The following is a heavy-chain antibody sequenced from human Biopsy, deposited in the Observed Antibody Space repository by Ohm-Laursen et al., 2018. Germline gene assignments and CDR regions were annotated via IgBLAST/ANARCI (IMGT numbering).Heavy chain of an antibody. V-gene: IGHV4-59*01. CDR2: FYYSGST. J-gene: IGHJ4*02. CDR1: GDSISIYY. CDR3: ARARIKTSGVLIPETYYFDS. Sequence: TLSLTCNVSGDSISIYYWSWIRQPPGKGLEWIGNFYYSGSTNYNPSLKSRITMSLDRSKSQVSLRMNSVTAADTAVYYCARARIKTSGVLIPETYYFDSWGQGTPVTVSS. D-gene: IGHD3-3*01.